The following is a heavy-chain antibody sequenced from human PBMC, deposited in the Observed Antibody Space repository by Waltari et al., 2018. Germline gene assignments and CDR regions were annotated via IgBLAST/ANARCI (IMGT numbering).Heavy chain of an antibody. CDR3: ARTYYDYVWGSYRQGAFDI. J-gene: IGHJ3*02. CDR2: IYYSGST. Sequence: QLQLQESGPGLVKPSETLSLTCTVSGGSISSSSYYWGWTRQPPGKGLEWIGSIYYSGSTYYNPSLKSRVTISVDTSKNQFSLKLSSVTAADTAVYYCARTYYDYVWGSYRQGAFDIWGQGTMVTVSS. CDR1: GGSISSSSYY. V-gene: IGHV4-39*01. D-gene: IGHD3-16*02.